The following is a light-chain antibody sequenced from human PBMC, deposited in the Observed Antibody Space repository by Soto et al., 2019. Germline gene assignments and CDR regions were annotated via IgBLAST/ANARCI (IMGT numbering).Light chain of an antibody. CDR2: DAS. V-gene: IGKV1-39*01. J-gene: IGKJ4*01. CDR1: QTISTY. Sequence: DIQMTQSPSSLSASVGDRVTITCRASQTISTYLNWYQQKPGKAPKLLIFDASSLQSGVPSRVSGSGSGTDFTLTITSLQPEDSATYYCQQSYRTPLTCGGGTKVQI. CDR3: QQSYRTPLT.